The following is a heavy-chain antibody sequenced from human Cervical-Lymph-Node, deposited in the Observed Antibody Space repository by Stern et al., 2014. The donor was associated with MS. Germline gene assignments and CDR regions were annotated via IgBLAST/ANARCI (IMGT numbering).Heavy chain of an antibody. J-gene: IGHJ3*02. D-gene: IGHD1-26*01. CDR3: ARDGVGNDDAFDI. V-gene: IGHV1-18*01. Sequence: VQLVESGAEVEKPGASVKVSCKASGYTFTSYGISWVRQAPGQGLEWMGWISAYNGNTRYAQKFRGRVTLTTDTSTSTAYMELRSLISDDTALYYCARDGVGNDDAFDIWGQGTLVTVSS. CDR1: GYTFTSYG. CDR2: ISAYNGNT.